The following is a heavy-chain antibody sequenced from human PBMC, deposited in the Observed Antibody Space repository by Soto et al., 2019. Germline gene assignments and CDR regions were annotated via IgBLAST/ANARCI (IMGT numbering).Heavy chain of an antibody. CDR2: FDPDEAET. D-gene: IGHD4-17*01. Sequence: QVQLVQSGAEVKKPGASVKVSCKVSGYTLNEVAMHWVRQAPGTGLEWLGGFDPDEAETIYAQHFQGRVTMTEDTSTDTVYMELSSLRSEDTALYFSTTYHGDYNFDHWGQGTLVTGSS. CDR3: TTYHGDYNFDH. V-gene: IGHV1-24*01. J-gene: IGHJ5*02. CDR1: GYTLNEVA.